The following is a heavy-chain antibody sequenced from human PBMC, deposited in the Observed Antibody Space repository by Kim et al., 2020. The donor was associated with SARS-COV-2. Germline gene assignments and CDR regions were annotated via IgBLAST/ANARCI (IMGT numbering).Heavy chain of an antibody. CDR1: GFSLKTYS. CDR3: AREHVTNVFDP. Sequence: GGSLRLSCAASGFSLKTYSMNWVRQAPGKGLEWIASITTGSTYIDYADSAKGRFTISRDNAKNFLFLEMNNLRAEDTAVYYCAREHVTNVFDPWGQGTLVTVSS. J-gene: IGHJ5*02. CDR2: ITTGSTYI. D-gene: IGHD2-8*01. V-gene: IGHV3-21*01.